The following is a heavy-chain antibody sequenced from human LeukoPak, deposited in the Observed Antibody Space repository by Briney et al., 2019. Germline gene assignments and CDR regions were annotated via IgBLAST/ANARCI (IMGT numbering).Heavy chain of an antibody. J-gene: IGHJ6*02. D-gene: IGHD5-24*01. CDR1: GGSISSYY. CDR2: IYYTGTT. Sequence: SETLSLTCTVSGGSISSYYWSWIRQPPGKGLEWIGYIYYTGTTSYNPSLKSRVTISVDTSKNQFSLKLSSVTAADTAVYYCARQGAGDGYNTYYHYGMDVWGQGTTVTVSS. V-gene: IGHV4-59*08. CDR3: ARQGAGDGYNTYYHYGMDV.